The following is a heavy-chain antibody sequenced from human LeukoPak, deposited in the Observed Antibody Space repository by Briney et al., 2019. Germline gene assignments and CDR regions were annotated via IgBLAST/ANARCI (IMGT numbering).Heavy chain of an antibody. CDR3: AKVSFFGVVKQSPFSDN. V-gene: IGHV3-23*01. CDR2: LSARGDST. D-gene: IGHD3-3*01. CDR1: GFTFSSYV. J-gene: IGHJ4*02. Sequence: GGSLRLSCAASGFTFSSYVMSWVRQAPGKGLEWVSGLSARGDSTSYANSMKGRFSISRDNSDNTLYLHMNRLRADDTAIYYCAKVSFFGVVKQSPFSDNWGQGTRVTVSS.